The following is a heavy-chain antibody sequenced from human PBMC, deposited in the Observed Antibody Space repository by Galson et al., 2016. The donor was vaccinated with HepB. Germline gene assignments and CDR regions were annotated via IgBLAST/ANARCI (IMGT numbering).Heavy chain of an antibody. CDR2: ISSSSTYI. Sequence: SLRLSCAASGFTFSSYSMSWVRQAPGKGLEWASSISSSSTYIYYADSVKGRFTISRDNAKNSLYLQMNSLRAEDAAIYYCARAAVAAIKQPFDPWGQGALVTVSS. CDR1: GFTFSSYS. D-gene: IGHD1-26*01. V-gene: IGHV3-21*06. CDR3: ARAAVAAIKQPFDP. J-gene: IGHJ5*02.